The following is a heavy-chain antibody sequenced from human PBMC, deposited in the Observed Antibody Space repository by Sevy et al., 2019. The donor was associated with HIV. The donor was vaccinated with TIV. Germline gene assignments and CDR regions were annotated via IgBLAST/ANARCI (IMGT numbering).Heavy chain of an antibody. J-gene: IGHJ3*02. D-gene: IGHD5-12*01. V-gene: IGHV7-4-1*02. CDR2: INTNTGNP. Sequence: ASVTVSCKASGYTFTNYAMNWVRQAPGQGLEWMGWINTNTGNPTYAQGFTGRFVFSLDTSVSTAYLQISSLKAEDTAVYYCARGYIGYDSGDAFDIWGQGTMVTVSS. CDR1: GYTFTNYA. CDR3: ARGYIGYDSGDAFDI.